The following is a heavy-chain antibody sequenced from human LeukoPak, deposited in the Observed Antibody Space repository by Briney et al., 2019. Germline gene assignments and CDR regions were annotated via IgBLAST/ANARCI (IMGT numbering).Heavy chain of an antibody. V-gene: IGHV4-34*01. CDR3: ARGLSDSWTGENY. Sequence: SETLSLTCAVYDGSFSGYYWSWVLQPPAPGLESIGEINHSGSTNYNLSLKPRVTISLDTSKIQFSLKVRYVTAADTAVYYCARGLSDSWTGENYWGQGTLVTVSS. D-gene: IGHD3-3*01. CDR2: INHSGST. CDR1: DGSFSGYY. J-gene: IGHJ4*02.